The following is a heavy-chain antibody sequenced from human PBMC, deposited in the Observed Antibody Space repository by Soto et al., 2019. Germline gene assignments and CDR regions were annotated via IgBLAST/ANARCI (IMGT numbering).Heavy chain of an antibody. V-gene: IGHV1-69*13. D-gene: IGHD3-3*01. CDR1: GGTFSSYA. Sequence: ASVKVSCKASGGTFSSYAISWVRQAPGQGLEWMGGIIPIFGTANYAQKFQGRVTITADESTSTAYMELSSLRSEDTAVYYCARGYDFWSGYSPDYYYYYGMDVWGQGTTVTVS. CDR2: IIPIFGTA. CDR3: ARGYDFWSGYSPDYYYYYGMDV. J-gene: IGHJ6*02.